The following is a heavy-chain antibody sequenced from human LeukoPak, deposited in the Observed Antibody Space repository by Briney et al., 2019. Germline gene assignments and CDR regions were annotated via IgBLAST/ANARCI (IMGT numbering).Heavy chain of an antibody. CDR2: ISYDGSNK. CDR1: GFTFSSYA. V-gene: IGHV3-30-3*01. CDR3: ARDRGMVRGVIIPLPDAFDI. J-gene: IGHJ3*02. D-gene: IGHD3-10*01. Sequence: GGSLRLSCAASGFTFSSYAMHWVRQAPGKGLEWVAVISYDGSNKYYADSVKGRFTISRDNSKNTLYLQMNSLRAEDTAVYYCARDRGMVRGVIIPLPDAFDIWGQGTMVTVSS.